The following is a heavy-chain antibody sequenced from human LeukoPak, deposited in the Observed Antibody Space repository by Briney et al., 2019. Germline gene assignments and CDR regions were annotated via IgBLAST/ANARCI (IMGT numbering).Heavy chain of an antibody. D-gene: IGHD4-17*01. J-gene: IGHJ4*02. CDR3: ARDVLDYGDYVFHY. V-gene: IGHV3-7*01. CDR1: GFTFSSYW. CDR2: IKQDGSEK. Sequence: GGSLRLSCAASGFTFSSYWMSWVRQAPGKGLEWVANIKQDGSEKYYVDSVKGRFTISSDNAKNSLYLQMNSLRAEDTAVYYCARDVLDYGDYVFHYWGQGTLVTVSS.